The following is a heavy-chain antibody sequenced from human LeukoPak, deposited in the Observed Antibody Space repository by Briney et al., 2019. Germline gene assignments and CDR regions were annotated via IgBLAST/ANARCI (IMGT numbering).Heavy chain of an antibody. CDR1: GYSFMSYW. CDR3: ARGGTYRYGSSDY. J-gene: IGHJ4*02. V-gene: IGHV5-51*01. CDR2: IHPGDSGT. D-gene: IGHD5-18*01. Sequence: GESLRISCKGSGYSFMSYWISWVRQMPGKGLEWMGIIHPGDSGTRYSPSFQGQVTMSVDESITTAYLQWSSLRASDSAIYYCARGGTYRYGSSDYWGQGTLVTVSS.